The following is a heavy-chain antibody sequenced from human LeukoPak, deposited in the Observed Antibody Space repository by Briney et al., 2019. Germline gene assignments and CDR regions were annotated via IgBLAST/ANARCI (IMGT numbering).Heavy chain of an antibody. V-gene: IGHV3-23*01. CDR3: AKDFTAVVPAARVFVY. CDR2: ISGSGGST. D-gene: IGHD2-2*01. Sequence: GGSLRLSCAASGFTFSSYAMSWVRQAPGKGLEWVSAISGSGGSTYYADSVKGRFTISRDNSKNTLYLQMNSLRAEDTAVYYCAKDFTAVVPAARVFVYWGQGTLVTVSS. CDR1: GFTFSSYA. J-gene: IGHJ4*02.